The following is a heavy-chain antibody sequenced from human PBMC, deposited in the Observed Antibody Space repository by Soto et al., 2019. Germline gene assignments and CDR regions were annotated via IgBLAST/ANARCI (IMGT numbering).Heavy chain of an antibody. V-gene: IGHV1-18*04. Sequence: QVKLVQSGAEVKKPGASVKVSCKASGYTFTSYGISWVRQAPGQGLEWMGWISAYNGNTNYAQKLQGRVTMPPDSATSTAYTELRCVRSDDTAVYYCESARSSWYGYFDYWGQGTLVTVAS. J-gene: IGHJ4*02. D-gene: IGHD6-13*01. CDR3: ESARSSWYGYFDY. CDR2: ISAYNGNT. CDR1: GYTFTSYG.